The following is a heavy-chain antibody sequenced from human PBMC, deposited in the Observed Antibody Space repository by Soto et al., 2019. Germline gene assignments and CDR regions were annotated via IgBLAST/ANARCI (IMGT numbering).Heavy chain of an antibody. D-gene: IGHD2-15*01. CDR1: GFFISSGSY. CDR3: ARARWYDAFDV. V-gene: IGHV4-38-2*01. J-gene: IGHJ3*01. Sequence: XETLSLTCAVSGFFISSGSYWGWIRKPPGKGLEWIGSIFHGGNTYYNPSLKSRVTISVDMSKNQFSLKLNSVTAADTAVYYCARARWYDAFDVWGQGTVVTVSS. CDR2: IFHGGNT.